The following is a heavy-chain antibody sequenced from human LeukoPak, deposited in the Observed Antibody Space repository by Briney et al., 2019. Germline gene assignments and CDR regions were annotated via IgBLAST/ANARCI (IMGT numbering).Heavy chain of an antibody. CDR3: ARHCQECPDDY. V-gene: IGHV1-69*06. CDR1: GGTFSSYA. Sequence: SVKVSCQACGGTFSSYAISWVRQAPGQGLEWMGGIIPIFGTANYAQKFQGRVTITADKSTSTAYMELSSLRSEDTAVYYCARHCQECPDDYWGQGTLVTVSS. CDR2: IIPIFGTA. J-gene: IGHJ4*02. D-gene: IGHD3-3*01.